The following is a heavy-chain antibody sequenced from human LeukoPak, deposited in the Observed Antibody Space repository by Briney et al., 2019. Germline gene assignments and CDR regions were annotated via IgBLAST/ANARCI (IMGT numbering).Heavy chain of an antibody. CDR3: ARLRYFDSSGYYPT. J-gene: IGHJ5*02. V-gene: IGHV4-4*09. Sequence: SETLSLTCTVSGGSISSYYWSWIRQPPGKGLEWIGYIYTSGSTNYNPSLKSRVTIPVDTSKNQFSLKLSSVTAADTAVYYCARLRYFDSSGYYPTWGQGTLVTVSS. CDR1: GGSISSYY. D-gene: IGHD3-22*01. CDR2: IYTSGST.